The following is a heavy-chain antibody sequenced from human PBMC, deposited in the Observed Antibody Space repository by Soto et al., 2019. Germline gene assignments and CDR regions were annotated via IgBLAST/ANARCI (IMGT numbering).Heavy chain of an antibody. V-gene: IGHV4-30-4*08. CDR2: IYYSGST. Sequence: SETLSLTCTVSGGSISSGGYYWSWIHQHPGRGLEWIGYIYYSGSTFYNPSLKSRVTISVDTSKNQFSLNLSSVTAADTAVYFCAREDGGGDTLDVWGQGTTVTVSS. D-gene: IGHD2-21*02. CDR1: GGSISSGGYY. CDR3: AREDGGGDTLDV. J-gene: IGHJ6*02.